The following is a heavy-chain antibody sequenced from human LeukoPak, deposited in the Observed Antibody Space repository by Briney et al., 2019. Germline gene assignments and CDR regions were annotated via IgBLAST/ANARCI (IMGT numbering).Heavy chain of an antibody. CDR3: ANAVVAATWDY. Sequence: AGGSLRLSCSASGFTFSSYAMSWVRQAPGKGLEWVSAISGSGGSTYYADSVKGRFTISRDNSKNTLYLQMNSLRAEDTAVDYCANAVVAATWDYWGQGTLVTVSS. CDR1: GFTFSSYA. J-gene: IGHJ4*02. V-gene: IGHV3-23*01. D-gene: IGHD2-15*01. CDR2: ISGSGGST.